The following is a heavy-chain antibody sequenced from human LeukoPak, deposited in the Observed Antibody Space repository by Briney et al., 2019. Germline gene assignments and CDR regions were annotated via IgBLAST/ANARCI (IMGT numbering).Heavy chain of an antibody. D-gene: IGHD3-22*01. CDR2: ISGSGGST. Sequence: GGSLRLSCAASGFTFSSYAMSWVRQAPGKGLEWVSAISGSGGSTYYADSVKGRFTISRDSSKNTLYLQMNSLRAEDTAVYYCAKDPNYYDSSGYCYWGQGTLVTVSS. CDR1: GFTFSSYA. V-gene: IGHV3-23*01. J-gene: IGHJ4*02. CDR3: AKDPNYYDSSGYCY.